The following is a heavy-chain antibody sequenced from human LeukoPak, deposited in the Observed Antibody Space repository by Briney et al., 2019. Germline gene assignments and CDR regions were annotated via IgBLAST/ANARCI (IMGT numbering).Heavy chain of an antibody. Sequence: GGSLRLSGAASGFTFSSYSMNWVRQAPGKGLEWVSSISSSSSYIYYADSVKGRFTISRDNAKNSLYLQMNSLRAEDTAVYYCARDVERYSGTYAFDIWGQGTMVTVSS. J-gene: IGHJ3*02. D-gene: IGHD1-26*01. V-gene: IGHV3-21*01. CDR1: GFTFSSYS. CDR2: ISSSSSYI. CDR3: ARDVERYSGTYAFDI.